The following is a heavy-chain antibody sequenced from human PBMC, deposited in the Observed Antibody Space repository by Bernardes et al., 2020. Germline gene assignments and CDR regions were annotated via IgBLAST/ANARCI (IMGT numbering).Heavy chain of an antibody. CDR1: GYTFTSYA. J-gene: IGHJ4*02. CDR2: INAGNGNT. D-gene: IGHD3-22*01. Sequence: ASVKVSCKASGYTFTSYAMHWVRQAPGQRLEWMGWINAGNGNTKYSQKFQGRVTITRDTSASTAYMELSSLRSEDTAVYYCARGRRDSSGYPYFDYWGQGTLVTVSS. V-gene: IGHV1-3*01. CDR3: ARGRRDSSGYPYFDY.